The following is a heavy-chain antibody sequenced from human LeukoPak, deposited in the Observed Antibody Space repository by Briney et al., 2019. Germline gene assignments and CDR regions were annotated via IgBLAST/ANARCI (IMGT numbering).Heavy chain of an antibody. CDR1: GFTFSGFA. J-gene: IGHJ4*02. D-gene: IGHD1-26*01. CDR3: AKDAYSGSYLATFDY. V-gene: IGHV3-23*01. CDR2: ITSSGGST. Sequence: PGGSLRLSCAASGFTFSGFAMAWVRQAPGKGLEWVSAITSSGGSTYYADSVKGRFTISRDNSKNTLYLQMNSLRAEDTAVYYCAKDAYSGSYLATFDYWGQGTLVTVSS.